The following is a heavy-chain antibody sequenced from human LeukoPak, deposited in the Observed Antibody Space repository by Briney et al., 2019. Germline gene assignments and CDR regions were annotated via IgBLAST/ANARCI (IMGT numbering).Heavy chain of an antibody. J-gene: IGHJ4*02. CDR1: VGSNTSYD. CDR3: ARASGYYPRLYFDY. D-gene: IGHD3-22*01. Sequence: SETLSLTCTVSVGSNTSYDWRWIRQSPGKGLEWIGYIYYTGSSNYNPSLKSRVTMAVDTSKNQFSLKLSSVTAADTAVYYCARASGYYPRLYFDYWAGEPWSPSPQ. V-gene: IGHV4-59*08. CDR2: IYYTGSS.